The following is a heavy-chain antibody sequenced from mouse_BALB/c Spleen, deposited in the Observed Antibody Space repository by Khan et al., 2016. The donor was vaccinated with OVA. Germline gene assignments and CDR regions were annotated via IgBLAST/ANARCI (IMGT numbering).Heavy chain of an antibody. Sequence: QVQLKQSGAELARPGASVTLSCKASGYTFTSHTMHWIKQRPGRGLEWIGYINPRSGYNQKLNDKATLTADISSSTAYMQLSSLTSEDSAVYYCAKRTTEYALDYWGQGTSVTVSS. J-gene: IGHJ4*01. D-gene: IGHD2-14*01. CDR3: AKRTTEYALDY. V-gene: IGHV1-4*01. CDR2: INPRSG. CDR1: GYTFTSHT.